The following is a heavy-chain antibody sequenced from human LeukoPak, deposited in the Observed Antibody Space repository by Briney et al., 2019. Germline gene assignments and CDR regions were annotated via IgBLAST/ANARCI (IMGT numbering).Heavy chain of an antibody. Sequence: GGSLRLSCAASGFTFSDYYMSWIRQAPGKGLEWVSYISSSGGTIYYADSVKGRFTISRDNAKNSLYLQMNGLRAEDTAVYYCARGDGYNSYYFDYWGQGTLVTVSS. CDR3: ARGDGYNSYYFDY. D-gene: IGHD5-24*01. J-gene: IGHJ4*02. CDR1: GFTFSDYY. V-gene: IGHV3-11*01. CDR2: ISSSGGTI.